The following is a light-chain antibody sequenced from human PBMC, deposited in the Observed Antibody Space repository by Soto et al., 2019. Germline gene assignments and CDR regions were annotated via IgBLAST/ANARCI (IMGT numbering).Light chain of an antibody. CDR1: QNIRTY. V-gene: IGKV1-39*01. Sequence: DIQMTQAPSSLSASVGDRVTITCRASQNIRTYLSWYQQKPGKAPNLLIYGTSTLQSGVPSRFSGSGSGTDFALTISSLQPEDFATYYCQQSYSATPITFDQGTRL. J-gene: IGKJ5*01. CDR3: QQSYSATPIT. CDR2: GTS.